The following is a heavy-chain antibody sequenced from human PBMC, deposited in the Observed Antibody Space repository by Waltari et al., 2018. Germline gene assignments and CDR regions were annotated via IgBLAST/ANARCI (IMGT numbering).Heavy chain of an antibody. CDR1: GYRFTAYY. CDR2: INPHSGGT. D-gene: IGHD5-12*01. CDR3: AREYSGYGDY. Sequence: QVQLVQSGAEVEKPGASVKVSCKASGYRFTAYYMHWVRQDPGQGLEWMGWINPHSGGTKEAQKVQGRVTMTRDTSISTAYMELSRLRADDTAVYYCAREYSGYGDYWGQGTLVTVSS. J-gene: IGHJ4*02. V-gene: IGHV1-2*02.